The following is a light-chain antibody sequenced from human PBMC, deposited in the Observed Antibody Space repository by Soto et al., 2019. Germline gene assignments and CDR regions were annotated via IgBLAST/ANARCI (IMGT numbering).Light chain of an antibody. J-gene: IGLJ3*02. CDR3: QCYDSSLSGWV. V-gene: IGLV1-40*01. CDR1: SSNIGAGYD. CDR2: GNS. Sequence: QSVLTQPPSVSGAPGQRVTISCTGSSSNIGAGYDVRWYQQLPGTAPKLLIYGNSNRPSGVPDRFSGSKSGTSASLAITGLQAEDEADYYCQCYDSSLSGWVFGGGTKLTVL.